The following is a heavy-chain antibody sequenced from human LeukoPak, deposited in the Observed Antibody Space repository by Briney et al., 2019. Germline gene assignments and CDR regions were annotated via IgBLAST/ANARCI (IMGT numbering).Heavy chain of an antibody. CDR1: GFTFSSYS. J-gene: IGHJ3*02. Sequence: PGGSLRLSCAASGFTFSSYSMNWVRQAPGKGLEWVSSISSSSSYIYYADSVKGRFTISRDNAKNSLYLQMNSLRAEDTAVYYCAREENDCSGGSCYSDPWKTDVDAFDIWGQGTMVTVSS. V-gene: IGHV3-21*01. CDR2: ISSSSSYI. D-gene: IGHD2-15*01. CDR3: AREENDCSGGSCYSDPWKTDVDAFDI.